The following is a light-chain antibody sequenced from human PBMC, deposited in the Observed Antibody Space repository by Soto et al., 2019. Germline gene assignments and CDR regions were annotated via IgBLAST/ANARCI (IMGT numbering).Light chain of an antibody. J-gene: IGKJ3*01. Sequence: EIVLTQSPGTLSLSPGERVTLSCRASQSVSSSYLAWYQQKPGQAPRLLIYGASSRATVIPDRFSGSGSGTDFTLTISRLEPEDFAMYYCQHYGSSPFTFGPGTRVDIK. V-gene: IGKV3-20*01. CDR2: GAS. CDR1: QSVSSSY. CDR3: QHYGSSPFT.